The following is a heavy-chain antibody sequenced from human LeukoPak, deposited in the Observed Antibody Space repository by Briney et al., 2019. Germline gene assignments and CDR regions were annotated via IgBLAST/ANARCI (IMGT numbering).Heavy chain of an antibody. CDR3: AKDSHIVVVPAAMPHYYYYMDV. Sequence: GGSLRLSCAPSIFTYSSYAMSGVRQAPGEGGVGVSAISCSGGGTYYADYVKGRFTISRDNSKNTLYLQMNSLRAEDTAVYYCAKDSHIVVVPAAMPHYYYYMDVWGKGTTVTVSS. V-gene: IGHV3-23*01. CDR2: ISCSGGGT. J-gene: IGHJ6*03. D-gene: IGHD2-2*01. CDR1: IFTYSSYA.